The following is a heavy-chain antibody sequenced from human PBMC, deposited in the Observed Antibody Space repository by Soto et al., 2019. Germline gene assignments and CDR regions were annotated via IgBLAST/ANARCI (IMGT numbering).Heavy chain of an antibody. Sequence: ASVKVSCKASGYTFTSYDINWVRQATGQGLEWMGWMNPNSGNTGYTQKFQGRVTMTRNTSKSTAYLELSSLSSEDTAVYYCARGLGDKDYGFPSWGQGTLVTVSS. V-gene: IGHV1-8*01. CDR1: GYTFTSYD. CDR2: MNPNSGNT. CDR3: ARGLGDKDYGFPS. J-gene: IGHJ4*02. D-gene: IGHD4-17*01.